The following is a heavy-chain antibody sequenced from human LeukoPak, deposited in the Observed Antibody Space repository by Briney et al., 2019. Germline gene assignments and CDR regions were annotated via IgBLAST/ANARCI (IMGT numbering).Heavy chain of an antibody. CDR1: GDSIRSGSFH. CDR2: IYITGST. J-gene: IGHJ1*01. CDR3: AKSWGYAANSLHIQH. V-gene: IGHV4-61*02. Sequence: PSETLSLTCSVSGDSIRSGSFHWNWIRQPAGKGLEWIGRIYITGSTHYNPSLKSRVTMSVDTSNNQFSLKLTSVTAADTAVYYCAKSWGYAANSLHIQHWGQGARVIVSA. D-gene: IGHD4-23*01.